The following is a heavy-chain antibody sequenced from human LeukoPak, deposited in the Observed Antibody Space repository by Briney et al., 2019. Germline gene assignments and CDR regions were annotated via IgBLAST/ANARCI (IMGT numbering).Heavy chain of an antibody. J-gene: IGHJ6*02. D-gene: IGHD2-15*01. CDR3: ASGVGSLGLPHPYYYGMDV. CDR2: IYYSGST. Sequence: SETLSLTCAVYGGSISSYYWSWIRQPPGKGLEWIGYIYYSGSTNYNPSLKSRVTISVDTSKNQFSLKLSSVTAADTAVYYCASGVGSLGLPHPYYYGMDVWGQGTTVTVSS. V-gene: IGHV4-59*08. CDR1: GGSISSYY.